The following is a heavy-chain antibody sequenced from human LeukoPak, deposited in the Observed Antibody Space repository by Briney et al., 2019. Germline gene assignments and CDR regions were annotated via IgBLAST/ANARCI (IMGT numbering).Heavy chain of an antibody. D-gene: IGHD7-27*01. CDR3: ARLGTALTGDPTYWYFDL. CDR1: GGSISSYY. V-gene: IGHV4-4*09. Sequence: PSETLSLTCTVSGGSISSYYWSWIRQPPGKGPELIGYIYTSGSTNYNPSLKSRVTISVDTSKNQFSLKLSSVTAADTAVYYCARLGTALTGDPTYWYFDLWGRGTLVTVSS. J-gene: IGHJ2*01. CDR2: IYTSGST.